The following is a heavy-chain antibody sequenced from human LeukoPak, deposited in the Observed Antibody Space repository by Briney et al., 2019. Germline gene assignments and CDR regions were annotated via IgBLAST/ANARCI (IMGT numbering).Heavy chain of an antibody. Sequence: GASVKVSCKVSGYTLTELSMHWVRQAPGKGLEWMGGIIPIFGTANYAQKFQGRVTITTDESTSTAYMELSSLRSEDTAVYYCARDHPGLDGDYLGTYWFDPWGQGTLVTVSS. CDR3: ARDHPGLDGDYLGTYWFDP. CDR2: IIPIFGTA. J-gene: IGHJ5*02. D-gene: IGHD4-17*01. V-gene: IGHV1-69*05. CDR1: GYTLTELS.